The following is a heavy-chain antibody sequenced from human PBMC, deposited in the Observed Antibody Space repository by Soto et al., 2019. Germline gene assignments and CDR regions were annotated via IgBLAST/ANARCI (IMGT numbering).Heavy chain of an antibody. Sequence: ASVKVSCKASGYTFTGYYMHWVRQAPGQGLEWMGWISAYNGNTNYAQKLQGRVTMTTDTSTSTAYMELRSLRSDDTAVYYCARVEAAAGTWWFDPWGQGTLVTVSS. J-gene: IGHJ5*02. V-gene: IGHV1-18*04. CDR2: ISAYNGNT. CDR1: GYTFTGYY. D-gene: IGHD6-13*01. CDR3: ARVEAAAGTWWFDP.